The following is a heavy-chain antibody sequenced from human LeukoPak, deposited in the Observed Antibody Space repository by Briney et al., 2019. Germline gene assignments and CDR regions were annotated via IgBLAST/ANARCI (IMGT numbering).Heavy chain of an antibody. CDR3: ANRKAYYFDY. CDR2: ITTTGGTT. V-gene: IGHV3-23*01. J-gene: IGHJ4*02. Sequence: GGSLRLSCAASGFTFNNYAMSWLRQAPEKALEWVSSITTTGGTTYYADSVKGRFTISRDNPKNTLYLEMNSLTAEDTAIYYCANRKAYYFDYWGRGTLVTVSS. D-gene: IGHD2-21*01. CDR1: GFTFNNYA.